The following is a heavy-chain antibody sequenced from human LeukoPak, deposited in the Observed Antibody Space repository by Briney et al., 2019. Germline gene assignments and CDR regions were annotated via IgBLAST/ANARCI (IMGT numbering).Heavy chain of an antibody. V-gene: IGHV1-69*13. Sequence: GASVKVSCKASGGTFSSYAISWVRQAPGQGLEWMGGIIPIFGTANYAQKFQGRVTITADESTSTAYMELSSLRSEDTAVYYCAKGPRSGSYIRYYYYYYMDVWGKGTTVTISS. J-gene: IGHJ6*03. D-gene: IGHD3-10*01. CDR1: GGTFSSYA. CDR3: AKGPRSGSYIRYYYYYYMDV. CDR2: IIPIFGTA.